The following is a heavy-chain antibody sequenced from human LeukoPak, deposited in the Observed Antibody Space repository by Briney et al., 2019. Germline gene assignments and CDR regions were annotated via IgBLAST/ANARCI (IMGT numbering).Heavy chain of an antibody. CDR3: ARRSGGCSSTSCEGY. J-gene: IGHJ4*02. CDR2: IYSDGST. V-gene: IGHV3-53*01. Sequence: GGSLRLSCAASGFTVSSNYMSWVRQAPGKGLEWVSIIYSDGSTYYADSVKGRFTISRDNSRNTLYLQMNSLRAEDAAVYYCARRSGGCSSTSCEGYWGQGTLVTVSS. D-gene: IGHD2-2*01. CDR1: GFTVSSNY.